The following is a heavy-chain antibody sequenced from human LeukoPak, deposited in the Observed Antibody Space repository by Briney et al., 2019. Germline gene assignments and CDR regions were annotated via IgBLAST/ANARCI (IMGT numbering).Heavy chain of an antibody. CDR3: ARVAIGGSYEASYYYYYGMDV. J-gene: IGHJ6*02. CDR2: INPDGSTT. D-gene: IGHD1-26*01. Sequence: GGSLRLSCADSGFTFSTLWMHWIRQAPGKGRVWVSRINPDGSTTNYADSVQGRFTISRDNAKNTLYLQMSSLRAEDTAVYYCARVAIGGSYEASYYYYYGMDVWGQGTTVTVSS. CDR1: GFTFSTLW. V-gene: IGHV3-74*01.